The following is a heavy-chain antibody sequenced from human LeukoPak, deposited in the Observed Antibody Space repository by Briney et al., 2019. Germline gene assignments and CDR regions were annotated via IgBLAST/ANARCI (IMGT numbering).Heavy chain of an antibody. J-gene: IGHJ4*02. CDR1: GFTVSSNY. CDR2: IYSGGST. D-gene: IGHD3-3*01. V-gene: IGHV3-66*01. Sequence: GSLRRSCAASGFTVSSNYMSWVRQAPGKGLEWVSVIYSGGSTYYADSLKGRFTISRDNSKNTFYLQMNSLRAEDTAVYYCARDPREFWSGPNFGSWGQGTLVTVSS. CDR3: ARDPREFWSGPNFGS.